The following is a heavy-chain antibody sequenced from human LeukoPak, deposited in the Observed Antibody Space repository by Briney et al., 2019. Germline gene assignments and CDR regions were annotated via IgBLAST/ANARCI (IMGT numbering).Heavy chain of an antibody. CDR1: GYSISSGFH. J-gene: IGHJ3*02. V-gene: IGHV4-38-2*02. CDR2: IYHNGST. D-gene: IGHD5-12*01. Sequence: PSETLSLTCTVSGYSISSGFHWGWIRPPPGKGLEWIGNIYHNGSTYYNPSLKGRVIMSVDTSKNHFSLKLGSVTAADTAVYYCAREVGWLHPEGAFDIWGQGTMVTVSS. CDR3: AREVGWLHPEGAFDI.